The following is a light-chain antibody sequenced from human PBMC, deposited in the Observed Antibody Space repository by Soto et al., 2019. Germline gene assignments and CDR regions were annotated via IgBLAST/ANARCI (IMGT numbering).Light chain of an antibody. V-gene: IGKV3-15*01. CDR3: PRYSNWLGT. Sequence: EIVMTQSPATLSVSPGERATLSCRASQNISSNLAWYQQKPGQAPRVLIDGASTRATGFPARFRGRGCGPEFSLTISSLQSEDFAVYYCPRYSNWLGTFGQGTKGQIK. J-gene: IGKJ1*01. CDR1: QNISSN. CDR2: GAS.